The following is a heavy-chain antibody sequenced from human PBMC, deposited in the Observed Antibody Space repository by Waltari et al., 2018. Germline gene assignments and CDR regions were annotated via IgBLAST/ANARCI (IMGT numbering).Heavy chain of an antibody. CDR3: ARSKDFYDSSYGAFDI. CDR1: GGSISGYY. D-gene: IGHD3-22*01. CDR2: TYYTGST. J-gene: IGHJ3*02. V-gene: IGHV4-59*01. Sequence: QVQLQESGSGLVKPSEILSLTCTVSGGSISGYYLSWIRLSPGKGLEWVGYTYYTGSTSYNPSLKSRVTISVDRSKNQFSLQMRSVTAADTALYYCARSKDFYDSSYGAFDIWGQGTMVTVSS.